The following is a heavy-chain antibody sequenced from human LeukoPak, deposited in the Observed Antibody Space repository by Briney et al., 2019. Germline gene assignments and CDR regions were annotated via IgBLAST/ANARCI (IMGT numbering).Heavy chain of an antibody. Sequence: PGGSLRLSCAASGFTFSSYGMHWVRQAPGKGLEWVAVIRYDGSNKYYADSVKGRFTISRDNSKNTLYLQMNSLRAEDTAVYYCARSAGGDWGAFDIWGQGTMVTVSS. V-gene: IGHV3-33*01. CDR1: GFTFSSYG. CDR2: IRYDGSNK. CDR3: ARSAGGDWGAFDI. D-gene: IGHD2-21*02. J-gene: IGHJ3*02.